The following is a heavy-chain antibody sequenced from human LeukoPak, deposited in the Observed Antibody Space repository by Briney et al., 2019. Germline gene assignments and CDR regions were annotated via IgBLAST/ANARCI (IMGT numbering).Heavy chain of an antibody. CDR1: GYTFTSYC. Sequence: ASVKVSCKASGYTFTSYCISWVRQAPGQGLEWMGWISAYNGNTNYAQKLQGRVTMTTDTSTSTAYMELRSLRSDDTAVYYCARDTYYYDSSGYVSGAFDIWGQGTMVTVSS. CDR3: ARDTYYYDSSGYVSGAFDI. V-gene: IGHV1-18*01. D-gene: IGHD3-22*01. CDR2: ISAYNGNT. J-gene: IGHJ3*02.